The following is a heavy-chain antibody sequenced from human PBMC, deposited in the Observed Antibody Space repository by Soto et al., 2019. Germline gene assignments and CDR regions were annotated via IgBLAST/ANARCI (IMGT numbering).Heavy chain of an antibody. CDR3: AKRPTYSSSWYYFDY. CDR1: GFTFSSYA. J-gene: IGHJ4*02. Sequence: GGSLRLSCAASGFTFSSYAMSWVRQAPGKGLEWVSVISAGGGSTYYADSVKGRFTISRDNSKNTLSLQMNSLRAEDTAVYYCAKRPTYSSSWYYFDYWGQGTLVTVSS. V-gene: IGHV3-23*01. CDR2: ISAGGGST. D-gene: IGHD6-13*01.